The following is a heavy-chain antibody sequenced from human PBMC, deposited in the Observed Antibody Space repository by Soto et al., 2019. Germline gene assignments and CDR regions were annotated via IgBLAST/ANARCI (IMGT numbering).Heavy chain of an antibody. V-gene: IGHV3-30-3*01. CDR1: VFTFSSYA. Sequence: GALRLSCAASVFTFSSYAMHWVRQAPGKGLEWVAVISYDGSNKYHADSVKGRFTISRDNSKNTLYLQMNSLRAEDTAVYYCARDRRYSSSWPTYDYWGQGTLVTVSS. CDR3: ARDRRYSSSWPTYDY. D-gene: IGHD6-13*01. J-gene: IGHJ4*02. CDR2: ISYDGSNK.